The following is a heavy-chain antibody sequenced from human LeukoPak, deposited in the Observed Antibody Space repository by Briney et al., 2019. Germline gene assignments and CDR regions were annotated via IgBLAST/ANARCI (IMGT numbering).Heavy chain of an antibody. V-gene: IGHV3-30*04. CDR1: GFTFSSYA. D-gene: IGHD2-21*02. CDR2: ISYDGSNK. Sequence: PGGSLRLSCAASGFTFSSYAMHWVRQAPGKGLEWVAVISYDGSNKYYADSVKGRFTISRDNSKNTLYLQMNSLRAEDTAVYYCARAQKKNCGGDCYRGDYWGQGTLVTVSS. CDR3: ARAQKKNCGGDCYRGDY. J-gene: IGHJ4*02.